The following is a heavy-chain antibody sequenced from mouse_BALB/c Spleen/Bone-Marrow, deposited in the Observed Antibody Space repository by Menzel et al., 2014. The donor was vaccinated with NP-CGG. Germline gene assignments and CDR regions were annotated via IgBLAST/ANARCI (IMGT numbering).Heavy chain of an antibody. V-gene: IGHV1-5*01. CDR1: GYTFTIYW. CDR2: IYLGNSDT. J-gene: IGHJ4*01. D-gene: IGHD2-3*01. Sequence: VQLQQSGSVLARPGASVKMSCKASGYTFTIYWMHWVKQRPGQGLEWIGAIYLGNSDTSYNQKFKGKAKLTAVTSTSTAYMELSSLTNEDSAVYYCTRSMGFNYAMDYWGQGTSVTGSS. CDR3: TRSMGFNYAMDY.